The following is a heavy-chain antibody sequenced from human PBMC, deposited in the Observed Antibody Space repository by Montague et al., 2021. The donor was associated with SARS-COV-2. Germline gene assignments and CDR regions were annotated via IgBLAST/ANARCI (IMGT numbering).Heavy chain of an antibody. Sequence: SETLSLTCAVYGGSFSGYYWSWIRQPPGKGLEWIWEINHSGSTNXNPSLKSRVTISVDTSKNQFSLKLSSLTAADTAVYYCARGRTVTTFYSYYGMDVWGQGTTVTVSS. CDR3: ARGRTVTTFYSYYGMDV. CDR2: INHSGST. V-gene: IGHV4-34*01. J-gene: IGHJ6*02. D-gene: IGHD4-17*01. CDR1: GGSFSGYY.